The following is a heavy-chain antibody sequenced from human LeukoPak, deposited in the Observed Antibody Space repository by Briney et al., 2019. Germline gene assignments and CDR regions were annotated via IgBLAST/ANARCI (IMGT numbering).Heavy chain of an antibody. V-gene: IGHV4-59*01. CDR1: GGSISSYY. D-gene: IGHD6-6*01. CDR2: IYYSGST. Sequence: PSETLSLTCTVSGGSISSYYWSWIRQPPGKGLEWIGYIYYSGSTSYNPSLKSRVTISVDTSKNQFSLKLSSVTAADTAVYYCARVAAARHGYYYYMDVWGKGTTVTVSS. CDR3: ARVAAARHGYYYYMDV. J-gene: IGHJ6*03.